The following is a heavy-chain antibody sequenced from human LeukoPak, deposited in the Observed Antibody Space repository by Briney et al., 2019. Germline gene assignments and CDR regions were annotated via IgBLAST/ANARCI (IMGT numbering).Heavy chain of an antibody. CDR2: ISSTSYT. CDR3: ARDRTARAFDI. D-gene: IGHD1-1*01. J-gene: IGHJ3*02. V-gene: IGHV3-11*05. Sequence: PGGSLRLSCAASGFTFSDYSMSWIRQAPGKGLEWVSYISSTSYTNYAHSVKGRFTISRDNAKNSLYLQMSSLRAEDTAVYYCARDRTARAFDIWGQGTMVTVSS. CDR1: GFTFSDYS.